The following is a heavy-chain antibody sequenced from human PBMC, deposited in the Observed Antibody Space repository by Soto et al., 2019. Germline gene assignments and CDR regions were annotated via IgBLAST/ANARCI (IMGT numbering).Heavy chain of an antibody. Sequence: ELQLVESGGGLVQPGGSLRLSGAASGFTVSINYVNWVGRAPGKGLEWVSVIYRGVTTHYADSVKGRFTISRDTSKNTLYLQMNSLRVEDTAVYYCAGDSTDGDFVDAFDVWGQGTMVTVSS. V-gene: IGHV3-66*01. CDR1: GFTVSINY. CDR3: AGDSTDGDFVDAFDV. J-gene: IGHJ3*01. D-gene: IGHD4-17*01. CDR2: IYRGVTT.